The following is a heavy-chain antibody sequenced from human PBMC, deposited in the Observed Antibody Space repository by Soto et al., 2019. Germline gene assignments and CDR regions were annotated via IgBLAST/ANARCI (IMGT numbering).Heavy chain of an antibody. CDR2: INTDGSTT. CDR3: ARAGSVDWYFDY. Sequence: PGGSLRLSCAASGFTFRSYWMQWVRQAPGKGLVWVSRINTDGSTTNYADSVKGRFTISRDNAKNTLYLQMNSLRAEDTAVYYCARAGSVDWYFDYWGQGSLVTVSS. CDR1: GFTFRSYW. J-gene: IGHJ4*02. V-gene: IGHV3-74*01. D-gene: IGHD2-21*01.